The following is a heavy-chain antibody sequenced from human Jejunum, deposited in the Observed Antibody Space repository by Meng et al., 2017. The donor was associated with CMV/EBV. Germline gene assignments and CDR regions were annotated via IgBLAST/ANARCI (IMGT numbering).Heavy chain of an antibody. CDR1: GFNFQEYW. CDR2: IRYDGGER. V-gene: IGHV3-7*04. J-gene: IGHJ4*02. Sequence: LKLSWAASGFNFQEYWMDWVRQAAGRGLEWVANIRYDGGERYYVNSVEGRFFIYRDNARNSLYLQMNSLRAEDSAIYYCTRALDYWGQGTLVTVSS. CDR3: TRALDY.